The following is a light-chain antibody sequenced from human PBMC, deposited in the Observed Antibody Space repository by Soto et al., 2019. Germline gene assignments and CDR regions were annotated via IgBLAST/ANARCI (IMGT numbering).Light chain of an antibody. CDR1: QSVSSN. Sequence: EIAMTQSPATLSVSPGERATLSCRASQSVSSNLAWYQQKPRQAPRLLNDGASTRATGIPARFSGSGSGTEFTLTISSLQSEDFAVYYCQQYNNWPPRTFGQGTRLEI. V-gene: IGKV3D-15*01. CDR3: QQYNNWPPRT. J-gene: IGKJ5*01. CDR2: GAS.